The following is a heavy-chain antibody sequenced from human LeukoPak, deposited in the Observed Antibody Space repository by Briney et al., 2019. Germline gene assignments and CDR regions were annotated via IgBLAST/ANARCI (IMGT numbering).Heavy chain of an antibody. CDR2: IWYDGSNK. Sequence: PGGSLRLSCAASGFTFSSYGMHWVRQAPGKGLEWVAVIWYDGSNKYYADSVKGRFTISGDNSKNTLYLQMNSLRAEDTAVYYCARPSWDDAFDIWGQGTMVTVSS. J-gene: IGHJ3*02. CDR1: GFTFSSYG. CDR3: ARPSWDDAFDI. V-gene: IGHV3-33*01. D-gene: IGHD7-27*01.